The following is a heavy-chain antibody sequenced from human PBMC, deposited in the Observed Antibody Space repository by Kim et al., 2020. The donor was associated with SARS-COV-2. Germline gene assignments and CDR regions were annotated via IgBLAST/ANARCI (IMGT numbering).Heavy chain of an antibody. CDR1: GYTLTELS. CDR3: AARPPYSSGWGY. CDR2: FDPVDGET. D-gene: IGHD6-19*01. V-gene: IGHV1-24*01. Sequence: ASVKVSCKVSGYTLTELSMHWVRQAPGKGLEWMGGFDPVDGETIYAQKFQGRVTMTEDTSTDTAYMELSSLRSEDTAVYYCAARPPYSSGWGYWGQGTLVTVSS. J-gene: IGHJ4*02.